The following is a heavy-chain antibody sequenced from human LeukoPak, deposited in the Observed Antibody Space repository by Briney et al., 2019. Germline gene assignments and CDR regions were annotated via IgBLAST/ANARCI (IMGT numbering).Heavy chain of an antibody. CDR2: ISGYNGNT. Sequence: ASVKVSCKASGFTFTSYGFSWVRQAPGQGLEWMGWISGYNGNTNYAQKLQGRVTMNTDTSTSTAYMELRSLISDDMAIYYCARVSSSWYYFDYWGQGTLVTVSS. V-gene: IGHV1-18*03. CDR3: ARVSSSWYYFDY. D-gene: IGHD6-13*01. CDR1: GFTFTSYG. J-gene: IGHJ4*02.